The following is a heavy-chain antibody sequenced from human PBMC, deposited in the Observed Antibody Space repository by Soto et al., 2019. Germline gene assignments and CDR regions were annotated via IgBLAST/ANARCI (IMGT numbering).Heavy chain of an antibody. CDR2: ISGSGGST. CDR1: GFTFSSYA. J-gene: IGHJ4*02. V-gene: IGHV3-23*01. CDR3: AKDRNSSSSLGGPFDY. D-gene: IGHD6-6*01. Sequence: EVQLLESGGGLVQPGGSLRLSCAASGFTFSSYAMSWVRQAPGKGLEWVSAISGSGGSTYYADSVKGRFTISRDNSKNTLYLQRNSLRAEDTAVYYCAKDRNSSSSLGGPFDYWGQGTLVTVSS.